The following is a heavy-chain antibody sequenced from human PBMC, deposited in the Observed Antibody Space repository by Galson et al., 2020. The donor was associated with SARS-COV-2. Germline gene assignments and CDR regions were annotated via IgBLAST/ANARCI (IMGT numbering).Heavy chain of an antibody. CDR1: GGSFSGYY. Sequence: SETLSLTCAVYGGSFSGYYWSWIRQPPGKGLEWIGEINHSGSTNYNPSLKSRVTISVDTSKNQFSLKLSSVTAADTAVYYCARGGVRFLEWLPVAKNWFDPWGQGTLVTVSS. V-gene: IGHV4-34*01. CDR3: ARGGVRFLEWLPVAKNWFDP. J-gene: IGHJ5*02. CDR2: INHSGST. D-gene: IGHD3-3*01.